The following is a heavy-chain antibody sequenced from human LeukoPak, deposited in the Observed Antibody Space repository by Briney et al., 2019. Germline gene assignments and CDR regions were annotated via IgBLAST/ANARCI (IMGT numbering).Heavy chain of an antibody. V-gene: IGHV4-39*07. D-gene: IGHD2-21*02. J-gene: IGHJ4*02. Sequence: PSETLSLTCTVSGGSISSSDDYWGWIRQPPGKGLDWIGSIYYSGSTYYTPSLKSRVAISVDTSKNQFSLKLSSVTAADTAVYYCARSPFPLDYCGGDCYGFDYWGQGTLVTVSS. CDR2: IYYSGST. CDR1: GGSISSSDDY. CDR3: ARSPFPLDYCGGDCYGFDY.